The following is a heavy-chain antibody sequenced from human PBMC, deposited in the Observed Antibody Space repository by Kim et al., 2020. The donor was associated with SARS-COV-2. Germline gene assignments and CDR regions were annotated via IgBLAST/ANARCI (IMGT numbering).Heavy chain of an antibody. CDR1: GFTFSRYG. D-gene: IGHD3-22*01. CDR3: TGDIYYYESSGYSRWGY. Sequence: GGSLRLSCAASGFTFSRYGMTWVRQARGKGLEWVSAISGNGESTHYADSVKGRFTVSRDNSKNTVYLQMNSLRAEDTAVYYCTGDIYYYESSGYSRWGYWVHGTLVTVSS. J-gene: IGHJ4*01. V-gene: IGHV3-23*01. CDR2: ISGNGEST.